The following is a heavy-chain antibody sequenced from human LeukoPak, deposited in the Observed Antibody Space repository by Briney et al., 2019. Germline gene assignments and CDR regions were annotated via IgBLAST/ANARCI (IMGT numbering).Heavy chain of an antibody. V-gene: IGHV1-69*05. CDR3: ARVGAVVVPALDY. Sequence: ASVKVSCKASGGSFSSYAISWVRQAPGQGLEWMGGIIPIFGTAYYAQMLRSRVTTTTAESTSTAYMELSSMRSEDTAVYYCARVGAVVVPALDYWGQGTLVTVSS. D-gene: IGHD2-2*01. CDR1: GGSFSSYA. J-gene: IGHJ4*02. CDR2: IIPIFGTA.